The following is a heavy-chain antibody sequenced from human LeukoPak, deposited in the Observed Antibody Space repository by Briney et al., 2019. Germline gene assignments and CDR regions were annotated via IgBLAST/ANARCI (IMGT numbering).Heavy chain of an antibody. D-gene: IGHD6-19*01. CDR3: ARHLTGYSSGWYAWYFDL. J-gene: IGHJ2*01. Sequence: PSETLSLTCAAYGGSFSGYYWSWIRQPPGKGLEWIGEINHSGSTNYNPSLKSRVTISVDTSKNQFSLKLSSVTAADTAVYYCARHLTGYSSGWYAWYFDLWGRGTLVTVSS. CDR2: INHSGST. V-gene: IGHV4-34*01. CDR1: GGSFSGYY.